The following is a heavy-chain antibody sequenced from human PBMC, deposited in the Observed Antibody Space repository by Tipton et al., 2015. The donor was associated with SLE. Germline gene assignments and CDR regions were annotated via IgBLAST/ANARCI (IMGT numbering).Heavy chain of an antibody. Sequence: LRLSCTVSGGSISSSSYYWGWIRQPPGKGLEWIGSIYYSGSTYYNPSLKSRVTISVDTSKNQFSLKLSSVTAADTAVYYCARAQAAPARTYYMDVWGKGTTVTVSS. V-gene: IGHV4-39*07. D-gene: IGHD2-15*01. CDR2: IYYSGST. CDR3: ARAQAAPARTYYMDV. J-gene: IGHJ6*03. CDR1: GGSISSSSYY.